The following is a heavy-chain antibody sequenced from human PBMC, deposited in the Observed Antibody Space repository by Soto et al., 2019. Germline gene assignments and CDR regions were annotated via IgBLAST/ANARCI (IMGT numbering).Heavy chain of an antibody. Sequence: EVQLLESGGGLVQPGGSLRLSCAASGFTFSSYAMSWVRQAPGKGLEWVSAISGSGGSTYYADSVKGRFTISRDNSKNTLYLPMNSLRAEDTAVYYCAKTYYYDSSGYSDYWGQGTLVTVSS. CDR1: GFTFSSYA. V-gene: IGHV3-23*01. CDR3: AKTYYYDSSGYSDY. D-gene: IGHD3-22*01. CDR2: ISGSGGST. J-gene: IGHJ4*02.